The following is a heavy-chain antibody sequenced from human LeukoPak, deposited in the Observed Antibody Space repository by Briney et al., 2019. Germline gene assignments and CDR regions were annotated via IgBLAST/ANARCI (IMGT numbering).Heavy chain of an antibody. CDR3: ARGGYSSSWYPPPWFDP. Sequence: PGGSLRLSCAASGFTFSSYSMNWVRQAPGKGLEWVSSISSSSSYIYYADSVKRRFTISRDNAKNALYLQMNRLRAEDTAVYYCARGGYSSSWYPPPWFDPWGQGTLVTVSS. CDR2: ISSSSSYI. V-gene: IGHV3-21*01. J-gene: IGHJ5*02. CDR1: GFTFSSYS. D-gene: IGHD6-13*01.